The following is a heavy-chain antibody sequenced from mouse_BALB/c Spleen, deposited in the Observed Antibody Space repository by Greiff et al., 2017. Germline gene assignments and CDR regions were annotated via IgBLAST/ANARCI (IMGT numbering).Heavy chain of an antibody. V-gene: IGHV1S81*02. CDR1: GYTFTSYY. Sequence: QVQLMESGAELVQPGASVKLSCMASGYTFTSYYMYWVRQRPGQGLEWIGEINPSNGGTNFNETFKSKATLTVDKSSSTAYMQLSSLTSEDSAVYYCTRQSSTAKGGFAYWGQGTLVTVSA. CDR3: TRQSSTAKGGFAY. CDR2: INPSNGGT. J-gene: IGHJ3*01. D-gene: IGHD1-2*01.